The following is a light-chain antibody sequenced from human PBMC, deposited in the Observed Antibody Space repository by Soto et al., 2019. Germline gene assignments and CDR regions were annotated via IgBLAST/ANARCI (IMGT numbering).Light chain of an antibody. CDR1: SSDIGDYDY. CDR3: QSYDSSLSGSV. J-gene: IGLJ2*01. V-gene: IGLV2-14*01. CDR2: EVV. Sequence: QSVLTQPASVSASPGQSITISCTGTSSDIGDYDYVSWYQQHPGKAPKLIIYEVVNRPSGVSDRFSGSKSGNTASLTISGLQSEDEADYYCQSYDSSLSGSVFGGGTKLTVL.